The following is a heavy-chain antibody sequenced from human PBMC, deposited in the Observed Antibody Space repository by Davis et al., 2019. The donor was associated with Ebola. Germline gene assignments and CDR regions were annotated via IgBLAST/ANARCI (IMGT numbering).Heavy chain of an antibody. Sequence: ESLKISCAASGFTFSNAWMSWVRQAPGKGLEWIAYIHDSGNTKYNPSLRSRLIISVDRSKNQFSLKLNSVTAADTAMYYCASGVFGVTYYFDHWGQGALVTVSS. V-gene: IGHV4-59*01. J-gene: IGHJ4*02. D-gene: IGHD3-3*01. CDR2: IHDSGNT. CDR3: ASGVFGVTYYFDH. CDR1: GFTFSNAW.